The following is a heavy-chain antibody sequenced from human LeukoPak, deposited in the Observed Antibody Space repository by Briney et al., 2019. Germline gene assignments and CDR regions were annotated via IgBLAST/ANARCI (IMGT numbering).Heavy chain of an antibody. CDR3: ARDSEAAGMGFLDV. V-gene: IGHV3-48*03. J-gene: IGHJ6*04. CDR1: GFTFSSYE. D-gene: IGHD6-13*01. Sequence: GGSLRLSCAASGFTFSSYEMNWVRQAPGKGLEWVSYISSSGSTIYYADSVKGRFTISRDNAKNSLYLQMNSLRAEDTAVYYCARDSEAAGMGFLDVWGIGTTVTVSS. CDR2: ISSSGSTI.